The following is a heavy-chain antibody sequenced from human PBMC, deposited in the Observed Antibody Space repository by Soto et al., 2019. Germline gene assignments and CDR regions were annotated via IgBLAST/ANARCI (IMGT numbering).Heavy chain of an antibody. J-gene: IGHJ5*02. CDR2: IIPVIGVG. Sequence: QVQLVQSGAEVKKPGSSVKVSCKPSGNTLNTDTITWLRQAPGQGLEWMGRIIPVIGVGTYAQKFQDRVTITADQSTTTVYMEVTSLTSEDTATYYCALGRTGSNGYYWAWGQGTQVTVS. D-gene: IGHD1-1*01. V-gene: IGHV1-69*02. CDR3: ALGRTGSNGYYWA. CDR1: GNTLNTDT.